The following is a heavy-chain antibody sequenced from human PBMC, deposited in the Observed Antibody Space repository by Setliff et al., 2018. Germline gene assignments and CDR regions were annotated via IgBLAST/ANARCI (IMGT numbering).Heavy chain of an antibody. CDR1: GYTFTSYY. Sequence: VASVKVSCKASGYTFTSYYMHWVRQAPGQGLEWMGIINPSGGSTSYAQKFQGRVTMTRDTSTSTVYMELSSLRSEDTAVYYCARDGVSSGWYPDAFDIWGQGTMVTVSS. CDR2: INPSGGST. CDR3: ARDGVSSGWYPDAFDI. V-gene: IGHV1-46*01. J-gene: IGHJ3*02. D-gene: IGHD6-19*01.